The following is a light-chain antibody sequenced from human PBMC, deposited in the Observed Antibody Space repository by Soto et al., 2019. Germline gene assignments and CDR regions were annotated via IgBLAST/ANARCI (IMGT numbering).Light chain of an antibody. V-gene: IGKV3-15*01. Sequence: IVMTQSPATLSVSPGERVTLSCRASQSVTTYLAWYQQRPGQVPSLLIYDASTRATGVPARFSGRGSGTDFPLTISSLQSDDSALYYCQQYNNWPWTFVQGTQVEIK. CDR2: DAS. J-gene: IGKJ1*01. CDR3: QQYNNWPWT. CDR1: QSVTTY.